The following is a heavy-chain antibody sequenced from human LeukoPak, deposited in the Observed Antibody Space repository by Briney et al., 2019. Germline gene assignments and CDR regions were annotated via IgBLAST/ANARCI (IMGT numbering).Heavy chain of an antibody. D-gene: IGHD3-10*01. CDR1: GYTFTSYG. Sequence: GASVKVSCKSSGYTFTSYGISWVRQAPGQGLEWVGWISAYNGNTNYAQKLQGRVTMTTDTSTSTAYMELRSLRSDDTAVYYCAREYGEMVRGDRYYYGMDVWGQGTTVTVSS. V-gene: IGHV1-18*01. CDR3: AREYGEMVRGDRYYYGMDV. CDR2: ISAYNGNT. J-gene: IGHJ6*02.